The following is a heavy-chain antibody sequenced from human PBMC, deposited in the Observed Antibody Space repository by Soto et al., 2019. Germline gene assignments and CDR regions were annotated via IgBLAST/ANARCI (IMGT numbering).Heavy chain of an antibody. D-gene: IGHD3-10*01. CDR1: GGSFSGYY. CDR3: ARRRLWFGELSSIWFDP. J-gene: IGHJ5*02. V-gene: IGHV4-34*01. CDR2: INHSGST. Sequence: QVQLQQWGAGLLKPSETLSLTCAVYGGSFSGYYWSWIRQPPGKGLEWIGEINHSGSTNYNPSLKSRVTISVDTSKNQFSLKLSSVTAADTAVYYCARRRLWFGELSSIWFDPWGQGTLVTVSS.